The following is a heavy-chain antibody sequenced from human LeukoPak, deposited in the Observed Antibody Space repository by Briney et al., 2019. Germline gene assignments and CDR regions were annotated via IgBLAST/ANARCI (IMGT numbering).Heavy chain of an antibody. D-gene: IGHD5-24*01. V-gene: IGHV3-23*01. CDR3: AKGGSATMTTGGFDP. Sequence: GGSLRLSCAASGFTFSSYAMSWVRQAPGKGPEWVSAISGSGGSTYYADSVKGRFTISRDNSKNTLYLQVNSLRAEDTAIYYCAKGGSATMTTGGFDPWGQGTLVTVSS. CDR1: GFTFSSYA. J-gene: IGHJ5*02. CDR2: ISGSGGST.